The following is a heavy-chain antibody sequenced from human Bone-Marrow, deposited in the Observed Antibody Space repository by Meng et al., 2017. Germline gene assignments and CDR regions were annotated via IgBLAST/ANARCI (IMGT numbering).Heavy chain of an antibody. J-gene: IGHJ5*02. D-gene: IGHD3-22*01. CDR3: ARDRSTTPYYDREGGILS. CDR1: GFTFSSYG. CDR2: IWYDGSNK. V-gene: IGHV3-33*01. Sequence: GESLKISCAASGFTFSSYGMHWVRQAPGKGLEWVAVIWYDGSNKYYADSVKGRFTISRDNAKNSLHLQMNSLRAEDTAVYYCARDRSTTPYYDREGGILSWGQGTLVTVSS.